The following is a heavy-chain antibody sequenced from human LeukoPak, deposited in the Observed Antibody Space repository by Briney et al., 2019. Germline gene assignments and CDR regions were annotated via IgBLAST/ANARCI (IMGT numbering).Heavy chain of an antibody. CDR1: GFTFSSYA. V-gene: IGHV3-23*01. J-gene: IGHJ6*03. Sequence: GGSLRLSCAAPGFTFSSYAMSWVRQAPGKGLEWVSAISGSGGSTYYADSVKGRFTISRDNSKNTLYLQMNSLRAEDTAVYYCAKGSGWLNYYYMDVWGKGTTVTVSS. CDR2: ISGSGGST. D-gene: IGHD6-19*01. CDR3: AKGSGWLNYYYMDV.